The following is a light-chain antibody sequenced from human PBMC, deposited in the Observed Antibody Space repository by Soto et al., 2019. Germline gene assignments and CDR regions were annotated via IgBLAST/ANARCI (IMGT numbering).Light chain of an antibody. CDR3: QQYGSSIFT. CDR1: QRVSSSY. J-gene: IGKJ3*01. V-gene: IGKV3-20*01. Sequence: EIVLTQSPGTLSLSPGERATVSCRASQRVSSSYLAWYQQKPGQAPRLLIYGASGRATGIPDRFSGSGSGTDFTLTISRLEPEDFAVYYCQQYGSSIFTFGPGTKVDIK. CDR2: GAS.